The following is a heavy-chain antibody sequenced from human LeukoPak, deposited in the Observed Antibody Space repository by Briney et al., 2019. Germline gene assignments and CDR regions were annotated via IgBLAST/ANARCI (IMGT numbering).Heavy chain of an antibody. CDR3: ARQMATVTTNWFDP. V-gene: IGHV5-51*01. CDR1: GYRFTSYW. Sequence: GESLKISCKGSGYRFTSYWIGWVRQMPGKGLEWMGIIYPGDSDTRYSPSFQGQVTISADKSIGTAYLQWSSLKASDTAMYYCARQMATVTTNWFDPWGQGTLVTVSS. CDR2: IYPGDSDT. J-gene: IGHJ5*02. D-gene: IGHD4-17*01.